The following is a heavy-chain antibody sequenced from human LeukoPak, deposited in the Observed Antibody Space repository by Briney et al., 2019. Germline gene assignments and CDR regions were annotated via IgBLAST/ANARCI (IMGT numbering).Heavy chain of an antibody. CDR2: INHSGST. CDR1: GGSFSGYY. Sequence: SETPSLTCAVYGGSFSGYYWSWIRQPPGKGLEWIGEINHSGSTNYNPSLKSRVTISINTSKNQFSLELNSVTAADTAVYYCARHGGAAPGLIYYYYHVDVWGKGTTVTISS. CDR3: ARHGGAAPGLIYYYYHVDV. D-gene: IGHD2-15*01. V-gene: IGHV4-34*01. J-gene: IGHJ6*03.